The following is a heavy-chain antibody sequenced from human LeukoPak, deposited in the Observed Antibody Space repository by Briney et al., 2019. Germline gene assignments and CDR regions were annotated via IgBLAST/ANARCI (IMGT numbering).Heavy chain of an antibody. D-gene: IGHD2-2*01. V-gene: IGHV1-2*02. CDR2: INPNSGGT. CDR3: ARDRTKYCRSTSCPLDY. J-gene: IGHJ4*02. Sequence: ASVTVSCKASGYTFTDYYMHWVRQAPGQGLEWMGWINPNSGGTNYTQKFQGRVTMTRDTSISTAYMELSRLRSDDTAVYYCARDRTKYCRSTSCPLDYWGQGTLVTVSS. CDR1: GYTFTDYY.